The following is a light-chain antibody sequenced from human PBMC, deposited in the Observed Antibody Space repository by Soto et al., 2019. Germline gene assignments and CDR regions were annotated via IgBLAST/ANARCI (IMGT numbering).Light chain of an antibody. CDR1: QSVSSY. CDR2: DAS. Sequence: EIVLTQSPATLSLSPGERATLSCRASQSVSSYLAWYQQKPGQAPRLLIYDASNRATGIPARFSGSGSGTDFTLTISRLEPEDFAVYYCQQRSNWFTVGGGTKLEIK. CDR3: QQRSNWFT. V-gene: IGKV3-11*01. J-gene: IGKJ4*01.